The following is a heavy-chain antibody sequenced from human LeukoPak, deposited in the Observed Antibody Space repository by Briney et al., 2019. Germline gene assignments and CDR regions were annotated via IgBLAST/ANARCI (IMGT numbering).Heavy chain of an antibody. J-gene: IGHJ5*02. D-gene: IGHD2-2*01. V-gene: IGHV4-34*01. Sequence: SETLSLTCAVYGWSFNDYYWNWIRRPPGKGLEWIGEINARGDTNYNPYLKSRVTISVDTSKKQFSLRLTSMIAADTALYYCARGQVPAARGYNWFDPWGQGTLVTVSS. CDR2: INARGDT. CDR1: GWSFNDYY. CDR3: ARGQVPAARGYNWFDP.